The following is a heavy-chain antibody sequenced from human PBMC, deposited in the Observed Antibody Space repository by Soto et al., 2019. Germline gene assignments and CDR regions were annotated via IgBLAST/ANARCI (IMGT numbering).Heavy chain of an antibody. CDR3: ARVRGSSGYYDFDY. J-gene: IGHJ4*02. D-gene: IGHD3-22*01. CDR2: IIPIFGTA. V-gene: IGHV1-69*13. CDR1: GGTFGSYS. Sequence: SVKVSCKASGGTFGSYSISWVRQAPGQGLEWMGGIIPIFGTANYAQKFQGRVTITADESTSTAYMELSSLRSEDTAVYYCARVRGSSGYYDFDYWGQGTLVTVSS.